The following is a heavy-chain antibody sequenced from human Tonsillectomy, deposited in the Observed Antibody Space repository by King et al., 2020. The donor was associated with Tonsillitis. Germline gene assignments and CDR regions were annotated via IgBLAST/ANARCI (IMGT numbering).Heavy chain of an antibody. V-gene: IGHV4-59*08. CDR2: IYYSGST. J-gene: IGHJ4*02. CDR3: ASGDPAVAGHFDY. Sequence: VQLQESGPGLVKPSETLSLTCTVSGGSISSYYWSWIRQPPGKGLAWIGYIYYSGSTNYNPSLKSRVTISVDTSKNQFSLKLSSVTAADTAVYYCASGDPAVAGHFDYWGQGTLVTVSS. CDR1: GGSISSYY. D-gene: IGHD6-19*01.